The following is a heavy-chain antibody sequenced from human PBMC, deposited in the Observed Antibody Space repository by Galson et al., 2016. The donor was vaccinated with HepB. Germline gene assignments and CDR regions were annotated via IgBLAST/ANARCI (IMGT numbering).Heavy chain of an antibody. CDR1: GFTFSSYS. CDR3: ARDETYCSGGSCYDGQFFDY. V-gene: IGHV3-48*04. Sequence: SLRLSCAASGFTFSSYSMNWVRQAPGKGLEWLSYISSSSRTIYYAASVKGRFTISRDNAKNSLYLQMNSLRAEDTAVYYCARDETYCSGGSCYDGQFFDYWGPGTLVTVSS. J-gene: IGHJ4*02. CDR2: ISSSSRTI. D-gene: IGHD2-15*01.